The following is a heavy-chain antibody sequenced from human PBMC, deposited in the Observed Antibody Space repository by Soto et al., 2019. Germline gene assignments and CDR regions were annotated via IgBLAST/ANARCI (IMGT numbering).Heavy chain of an antibody. CDR3: ARGCFFSQNYVRGNWFDP. CDR2: INHSGST. J-gene: IGHJ5*02. D-gene: IGHD3-16*01. Sequence: SETLSLTCAVDGGSFSGYYWSWIRQPPGKGLEWIGEINHSGSTNYNPSLKSRVTISVDTSKNQFSLKLSSVTAADTAVYYCARGCFFSQNYVRGNWFDPWGQGTLVTVSS. CDR1: GGSFSGYY. V-gene: IGHV4-34*01.